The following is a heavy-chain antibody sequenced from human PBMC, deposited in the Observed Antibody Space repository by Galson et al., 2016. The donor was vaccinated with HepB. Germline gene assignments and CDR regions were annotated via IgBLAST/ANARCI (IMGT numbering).Heavy chain of an antibody. Sequence: SVKVSCKASGYTFTGFPIHWVRQAPGQRPEWMGWINVGNGKTKYSQNFQGRVTITRDTSANTAYMELIRLTSEDTAVYYCAKSGGSYGYDYWGQGTLVTVSS. V-gene: IGHV1-3*01. CDR1: GYTFTGFP. CDR3: AKSGGSYGYDY. D-gene: IGHD3-16*01. J-gene: IGHJ4*02. CDR2: INVGNGKT.